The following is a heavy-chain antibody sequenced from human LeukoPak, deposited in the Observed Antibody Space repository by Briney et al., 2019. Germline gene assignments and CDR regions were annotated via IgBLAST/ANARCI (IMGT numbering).Heavy chain of an antibody. CDR1: GFSFTTNW. Sequence: GASLRLSCAASGFSFTTNWMHWVRQTPGKRLEWVAELNEDGTVKYYVDSVKGRFTISRDNAKNSLYLQMNRLRAEDTGVYFCANVPRSTVSYWGRGTLVTVSS. D-gene: IGHD2-15*01. J-gene: IGHJ4*02. CDR3: ANVPRSTVSY. CDR2: LNEDGTVK. V-gene: IGHV3-7*01.